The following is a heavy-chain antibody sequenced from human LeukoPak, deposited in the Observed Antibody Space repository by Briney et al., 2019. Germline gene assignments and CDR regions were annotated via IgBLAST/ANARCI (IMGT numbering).Heavy chain of an antibody. D-gene: IGHD1-1*01. V-gene: IGHV4-4*09. CDR2: IFTSGRT. CDR1: GGSISSYC. CDR3: ATPHEVKNAPYDL. J-gene: IGHJ5*02. Sequence: SETLSLTCTVSGGSISSYCWSWVRQSPGKGLEWIGYIFTSGRTDYNPSLKSRVTMSVDTSKNQLSMELRFLTAADTAVYYCATPHEVKNAPYDLWGQGTLVTVSS.